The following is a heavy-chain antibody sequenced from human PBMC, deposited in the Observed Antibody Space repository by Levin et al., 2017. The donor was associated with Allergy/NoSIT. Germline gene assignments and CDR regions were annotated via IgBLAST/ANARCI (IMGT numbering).Heavy chain of an antibody. CDR2: IYPGDSDT. D-gene: IGHD2-15*01. V-gene: IGHV5-51*01. CDR3: ARHGDVVVVAATPGGYYGMDV. Sequence: GGSLRLSCKGSGYSFTSYWIGWVRQMPGKGLEWMGIIYPGDSDTRYSPSFQGQVTISADKSISTAYLQWSSLQASDTAMYYCARHGDVVVVAATPGGYYGMDVWGQGTTVTVSS. CDR1: GYSFTSYW. J-gene: IGHJ6*02.